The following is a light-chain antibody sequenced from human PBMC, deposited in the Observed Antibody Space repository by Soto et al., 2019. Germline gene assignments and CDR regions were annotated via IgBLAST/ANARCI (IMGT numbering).Light chain of an antibody. V-gene: IGKV3-20*01. Sequence: EIVLTQSPGTLSLSPGERATLSCRASQSVSSSYLAWYQQKPGQAPRLLIYGASSRATGIPDRFSGSGSGTDFHLTISSLQPEDFATYYYQQSYGTFGPGTKVDIK. CDR3: QQSYGT. CDR1: QSVSSSY. J-gene: IGKJ3*01. CDR2: GAS.